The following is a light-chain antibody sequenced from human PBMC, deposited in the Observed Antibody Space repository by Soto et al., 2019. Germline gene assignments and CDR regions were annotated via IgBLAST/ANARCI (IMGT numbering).Light chain of an antibody. CDR3: QQYGTSPIP. CDR1: QTVANRY. J-gene: IGKJ5*01. CDR2: GAS. V-gene: IGKV3-20*01. Sequence: EIVLTQSPGTLSLSPGERASLSCRASQTVANRYLGWYQQKPGQAPRLLFFGASSRGTGIPDRFSGSGSGTDFTLTISRLEPEDFAVYYCQQYGTSPIPFGQGTRLEIK.